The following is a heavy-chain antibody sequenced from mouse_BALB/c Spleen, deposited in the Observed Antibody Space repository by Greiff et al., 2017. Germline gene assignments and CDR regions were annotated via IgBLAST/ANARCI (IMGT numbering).Heavy chain of an antibody. CDR3: TRDYYGYY. CDR2: IRLKSNNYAT. V-gene: IGHV6-6*02. D-gene: IGHD1-1*01. CDR1: GFTFSNYW. J-gene: IGHJ2*01. Sequence: EVQGVESGGGLVQPGGSMKLSCVASGFTFSNYWMNWVRQSPEKGLEWVAEIRLKSNNYATHYAESVKGRFTISRDDSKSSVYLQMNNLRAEDTGIYYCTRDYYGYYWGQGTTLTVSS.